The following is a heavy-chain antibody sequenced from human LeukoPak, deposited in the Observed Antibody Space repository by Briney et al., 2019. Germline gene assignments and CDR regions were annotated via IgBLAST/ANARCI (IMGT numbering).Heavy chain of an antibody. V-gene: IGHV3-30*02. J-gene: IGHJ4*02. CDR1: GFTFSRYG. CDR2: IRYDGTNK. CDR3: AKDMDVDDYGSGDYFEY. D-gene: IGHD3-10*01. Sequence: GGSLRLSCAASGFTFSRYGMHWVRQAPGKGLEWVAFIRYDGTNKYYADSVKGRFTISRDNSKNTLYLQMNRLRAEDTAVYYCAKDMDVDDYGSGDYFEYCGQGTLVTVSS.